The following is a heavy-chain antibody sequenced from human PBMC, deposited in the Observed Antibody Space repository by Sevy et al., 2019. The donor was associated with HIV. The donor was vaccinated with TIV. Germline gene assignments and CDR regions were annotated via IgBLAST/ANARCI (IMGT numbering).Heavy chain of an antibody. J-gene: IGHJ3*02. CDR2: IYYSGST. D-gene: IGHD1-20*01. V-gene: IGHV4-59*01. Sequence: SETLSLTCTVSGGSISSYYWSWIRQPPGKGLEWIGYIYYSGSTNYNPSLKSRVTISVDTSKNQFSLKLSSVTAADTAVYYCARARITGTNDAFDIWGRGTMVTVSS. CDR3: ARARITGTNDAFDI. CDR1: GGSISSYY.